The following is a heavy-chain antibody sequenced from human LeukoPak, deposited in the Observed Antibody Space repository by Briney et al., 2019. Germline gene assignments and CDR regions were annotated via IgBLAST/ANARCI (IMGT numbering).Heavy chain of an antibody. J-gene: IGHJ4*02. CDR2: IYYSGST. CDR1: GGSISSSSYY. V-gene: IGHV4-61*05. D-gene: IGHD4-17*01. CDR3: ARKTTRFAFFDY. Sequence: PSETLSLTCTVSGGSISSSSYYWSWIRQSPGKGLEWIGYIYYSGSTNYNPSLKSRVTISVDTSKNQFSLKLSSVTAADTAVYYCARKTTRFAFFDYWGQGTLVTVSS.